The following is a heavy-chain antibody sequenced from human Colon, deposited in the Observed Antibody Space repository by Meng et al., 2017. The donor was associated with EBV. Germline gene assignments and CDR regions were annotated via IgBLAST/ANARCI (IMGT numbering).Heavy chain of an antibody. J-gene: IGHJ5*02. Sequence: QHKQGGAGLCEPSEPLSRSCAVYGGSFRDYHWPWIRHPPGKGLEWIGEIDHRGNTKYNPSLKSRVTISLDTSKKQFSLKVSSVTAADSAVYYCARRGPSGNFSPWSQGALVTVS. CDR3: ARRGPSGNFSP. V-gene: IGHV4-34*01. CDR2: IDHRGNT. D-gene: IGHD3-10*01. CDR1: GGSFRDYH.